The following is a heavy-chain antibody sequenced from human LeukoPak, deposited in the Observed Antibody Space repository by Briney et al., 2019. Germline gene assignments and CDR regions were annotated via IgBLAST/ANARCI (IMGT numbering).Heavy chain of an antibody. CDR3: ARRPYSSGWYGLDY. CDR2: IIPILGIA. J-gene: IGHJ4*02. CDR1: GGTFSSYA. V-gene: IGHV1-69*04. D-gene: IGHD6-19*01. Sequence: ASVKVSCKASGGTFSSYAISWVRQAPGQGLEWMGRIIPILGIANYAQKFQGRVTMTRDTSTSTVYMELSSLRSEDTAVYYCARRPYSSGWYGLDYWGQGTLVTVSS.